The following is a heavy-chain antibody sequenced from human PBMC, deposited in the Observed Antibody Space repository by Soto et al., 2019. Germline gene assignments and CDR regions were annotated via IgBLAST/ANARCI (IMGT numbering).Heavy chain of an antibody. CDR3: ARGGVSTRTFDY. CDR2: IYPSDSDT. J-gene: IGHJ4*02. D-gene: IGHD3-3*01. CDR1: GYGLAGYW. Sequence: LKRGRKVSGYGLAGYWVAWVRQMHGKGLELMGIIYPSDSDTRYRPSFQGQVTISADKSISSAYLQWSSLRASDTAMYYCARGGVSTRTFDYCGQGNLVSVPS. V-gene: IGHV5-51*01.